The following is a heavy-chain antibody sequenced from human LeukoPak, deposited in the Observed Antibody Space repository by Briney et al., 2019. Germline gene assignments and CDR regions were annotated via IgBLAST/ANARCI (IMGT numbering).Heavy chain of an antibody. CDR1: GFTFSSYS. J-gene: IGHJ4*02. D-gene: IGHD4-17*01. CDR2: ISSSSSTI. V-gene: IGHV3-48*01. CDR3: ARHTTVVAY. Sequence: GGSLRHSCAASGFTFSSYSMNWVRQAPGKGLEWVSYISSSSSTIYYADSVKGRFTISRDNAKNSLYLQMNSLRAEDTAVYYCARHTTVVAYWGQGTLVTVSS.